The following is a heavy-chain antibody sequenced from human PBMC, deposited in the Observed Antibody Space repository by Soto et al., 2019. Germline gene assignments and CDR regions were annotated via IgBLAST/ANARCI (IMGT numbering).Heavy chain of an antibody. CDR3: AIGRFRRPYYYYYYMDV. Sequence: ASVKVSCKASGYTFTSYAMHWVRQAPGQRLEWMGWINAGNGNTKYSQKFQGRVTITRDTSASTAYMELSSLRSEDTAVYYCAIGRFRRPYYYYYYMDVWGKGTTVTVSS. V-gene: IGHV1-3*01. D-gene: IGHD6-6*01. CDR1: GYTFTSYA. J-gene: IGHJ6*03. CDR2: INAGNGNT.